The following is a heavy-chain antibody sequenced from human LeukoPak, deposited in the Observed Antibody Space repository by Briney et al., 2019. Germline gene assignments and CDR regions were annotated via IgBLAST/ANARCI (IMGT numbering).Heavy chain of an antibody. D-gene: IGHD3-16*02. CDR3: ARDSPRDNIVYYYYMDV. J-gene: IGHJ6*03. CDR1: GASISSSY. V-gene: IGHV4-4*07. Sequence: SETLSLTCTVSGASISSSYRSWIRQPAGKGLEWIGRIYPSGTTNYNPFFASRVTISLDKSKSLFTLTLTSVTAADTAMYYCARDSPRDNIVYYYYMDVWGKGTTVTVSS. CDR2: IYPSGTT.